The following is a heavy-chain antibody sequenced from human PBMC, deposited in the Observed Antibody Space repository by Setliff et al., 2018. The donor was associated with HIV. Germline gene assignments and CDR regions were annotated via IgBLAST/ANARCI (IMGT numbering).Heavy chain of an antibody. CDR1: GGSISSSSYY. CDR2: IYYSGST. Sequence: SETLSLTCNVSGGSISSSSYYWGWIRQPPGKGLEWIGSIYYSGSTYYNPPLKSRVTISVDTSKNQFSLKLSSVAAADTAVYYCAISYYYGSGIPGYYFDYWGQGTLVTVSS. J-gene: IGHJ4*02. CDR3: AISYYYGSGIPGYYFDY. V-gene: IGHV4-39*01. D-gene: IGHD3-10*01.